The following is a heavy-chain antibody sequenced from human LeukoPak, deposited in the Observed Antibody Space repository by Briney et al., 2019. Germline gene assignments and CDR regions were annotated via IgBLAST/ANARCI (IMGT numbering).Heavy chain of an antibody. D-gene: IGHD3-22*01. CDR3: ARDGPDKRVSFFLYYDSSGYYSAYFDY. J-gene: IGHJ4*02. CDR1: GFTFGSYG. Sequence: GGSLRLSCAASGFTFGSYGMHWVRQAPGKGLEWVTFIRSDGSNKYYADSVKGRFTISRDNSKNTLYLQMNSLRAEDTAVYYCARDGPDKRVSFFLYYDSSGYYSAYFDYWGQGTLVTVSS. CDR2: IRSDGSNK. V-gene: IGHV3-30*02.